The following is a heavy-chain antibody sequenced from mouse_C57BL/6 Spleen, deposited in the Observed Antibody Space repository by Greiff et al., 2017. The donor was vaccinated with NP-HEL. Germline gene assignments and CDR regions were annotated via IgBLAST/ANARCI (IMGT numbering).Heavy chain of an antibody. CDR1: GYTFTSYW. D-gene: IGHD1-2*01. V-gene: IGHV1-69*01. CDR2: IDPSDSYT. CDR3: ARHYYGWDY. Sequence: QVQLQQPGAELVMPGASVKLSCKASGYTFTSYWMHWVKQRPGQGLEWIGEIDPSDSYTNYNQKFKGKSTLTVDKSSSTAYMQLSSLTSEDSAVYYCARHYYGWDYWGQGTTLTVSS. J-gene: IGHJ2*01.